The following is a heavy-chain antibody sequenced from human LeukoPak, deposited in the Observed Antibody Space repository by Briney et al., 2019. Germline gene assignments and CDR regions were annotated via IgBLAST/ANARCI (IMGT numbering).Heavy chain of an antibody. J-gene: IGHJ4*02. D-gene: IGHD2-2*01. CDR3: ASIKDIVVVPAAAREDY. CDR1: GGSISSSSYY. CDR2: IYYSGST. V-gene: IGHV4-39*07. Sequence: SETLFLTCTVSGGSISSSSYYWGWIRQPPGKGLEWIGSIYYSGSTYYNPSLKSRVTISVDTSKNQFSLKLSSVTAADTAVYYCASIKDIVVVPAAAREDYWGQGTLVTVSS.